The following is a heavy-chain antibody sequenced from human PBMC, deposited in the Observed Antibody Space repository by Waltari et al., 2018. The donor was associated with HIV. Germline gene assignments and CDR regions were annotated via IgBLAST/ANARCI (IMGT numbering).Heavy chain of an antibody. D-gene: IGHD4-17*01. CDR3: ARCKGDYRTAFDI. V-gene: IGHV5-51*01. CDR2: IYPGDSDA. CDR1: GNNFAGYW. J-gene: IGHJ3*02. Sequence: EEKLVQSGAEVKEPGESLKISCKSLGNNFAGYWVGWVRQMPGKGLEWMGVIYPGDSDAVYSPSFQGRVIMSTDSSISTVYLQWSSLRASDTAMYYCARCKGDYRTAFDIWGQGTMVTASS.